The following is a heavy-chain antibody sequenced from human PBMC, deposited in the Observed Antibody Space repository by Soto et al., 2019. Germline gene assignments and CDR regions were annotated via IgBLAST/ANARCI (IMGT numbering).Heavy chain of an antibody. CDR1: GYTFTSYA. CDR3: ASSYYYDSSGYSSLYYYYGMDV. CDR2: INAGNGNT. Sequence: QVQLVQSGAEVKKPGASVKVSCKASGYTFTSYAMHWVRQAPGQRLEWMGWINAGNGNTKYSQMFQGRVTITRDTSESTAYMELSSLRSEDTAVYYCASSYYYDSSGYSSLYYYYGMDVWGQGTTVTVSS. D-gene: IGHD3-22*01. J-gene: IGHJ6*02. V-gene: IGHV1-3*01.